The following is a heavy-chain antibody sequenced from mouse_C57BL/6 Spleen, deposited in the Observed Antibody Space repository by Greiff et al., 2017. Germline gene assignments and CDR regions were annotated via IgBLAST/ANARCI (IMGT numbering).Heavy chain of an antibody. V-gene: IGHV1-66*01. Sequence: QLQQSGPELVKPGASVKISCKASGYSFTSYYIHWVKQRPGQGLEWIGWIYPGSGNTKYNEKFKGKATLTADTSSSTAYMQLSSLTSEDSAVYYCASYDYDDLYFDYWGQGTTLTVSS. CDR1: GYSFTSYY. CDR2: IYPGSGNT. J-gene: IGHJ2*01. CDR3: ASYDYDDLYFDY. D-gene: IGHD2-4*01.